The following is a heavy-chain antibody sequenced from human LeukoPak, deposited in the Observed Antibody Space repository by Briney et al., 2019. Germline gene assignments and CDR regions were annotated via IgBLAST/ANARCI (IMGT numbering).Heavy chain of an antibody. D-gene: IGHD6-19*01. Sequence: SETLSLTCTVSGVSISSSNSYWGWIRQPPGKGLEWIGSIYYSGNTYYNASLKSQVSISIDTSKNQFSLRLTSVTAADTAVYYCARLPGGIAVAGNYYYMDVWGKGTTVTISS. CDR3: ARLPGGIAVAGNYYYMDV. J-gene: IGHJ6*03. CDR1: GVSISSSNSY. CDR2: IYYSGNT. V-gene: IGHV4-39*01.